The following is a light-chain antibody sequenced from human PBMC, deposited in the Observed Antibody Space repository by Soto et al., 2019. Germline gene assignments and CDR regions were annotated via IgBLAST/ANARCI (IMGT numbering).Light chain of an antibody. CDR2: GNS. V-gene: IGLV1-40*01. CDR3: QSYDSSLSGWV. CDR1: SSNIGAGYD. J-gene: IGLJ3*02. Sequence: QLVLTQPPSVSGAPGQRVTISCTGSSSNIGAGYDVHWYQQLPGTAPKLLIYGNSNRPSGVPDRFSGSKSGTSASLAITGLQAEYEADYSCQSYDSSLSGWVFGGETKLTVL.